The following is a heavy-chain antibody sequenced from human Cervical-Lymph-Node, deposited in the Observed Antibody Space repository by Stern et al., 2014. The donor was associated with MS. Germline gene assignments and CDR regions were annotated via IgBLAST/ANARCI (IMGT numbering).Heavy chain of an antibody. CDR2: ISSSSSYI. Sequence: EVQLEESGGGLVKPGGSLRLSCAASGFTFSSYSMNWVRQAPGKGLEWVSSISSSSSYIYYADSVKGRFTISRDNAKNSLYLQMNSLRAEDTAVYYCARDQLSYYDSSGYTGPLDYWGQGTLVTVSS. D-gene: IGHD3-22*01. V-gene: IGHV3-21*01. CDR1: GFTFSSYS. J-gene: IGHJ4*02. CDR3: ARDQLSYYDSSGYTGPLDY.